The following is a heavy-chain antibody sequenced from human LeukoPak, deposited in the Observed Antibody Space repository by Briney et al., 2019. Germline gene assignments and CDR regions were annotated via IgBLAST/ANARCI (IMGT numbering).Heavy chain of an antibody. V-gene: IGHV3-48*01. Sequence: GGSLRLSCAASGFTFSNYAMNWVRQAPGKGLEWVSYISSSSSTIYYADSVKGRFTISRDNAKNSLYLQMNSLRAEDTAVYYCARFRFYDSSGYFDTFDIWGQGTMVTVSS. J-gene: IGHJ3*02. CDR2: ISSSSSTI. CDR1: GFTFSNYA. D-gene: IGHD3-22*01. CDR3: ARFRFYDSSGYFDTFDI.